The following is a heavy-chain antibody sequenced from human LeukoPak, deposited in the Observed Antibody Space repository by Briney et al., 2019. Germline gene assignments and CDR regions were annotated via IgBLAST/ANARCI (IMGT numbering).Heavy chain of an antibody. CDR1: GGSISRDY. D-gene: IGHD1-1*01. CDR2: IHNSEST. Sequence: SETLSLTCTVSGGSISRDYWSWIRQPPGKGLEWIGDIHNSESTSYNPSLKSPVSISVDTSKNQFSLKVNSVTAADTAVYYCARGGGWGNWNDAVDYWGQGTLVTVSS. J-gene: IGHJ4*02. CDR3: ARGGGWGNWNDAVDY. V-gene: IGHV4-59*01.